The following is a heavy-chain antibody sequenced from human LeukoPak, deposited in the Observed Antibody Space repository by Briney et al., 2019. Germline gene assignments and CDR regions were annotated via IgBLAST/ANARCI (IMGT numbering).Heavy chain of an antibody. CDR3: ARDPTAGATTHAFDI. CDR2: ISSSGSTI. CDR1: GFTFGDYY. D-gene: IGHD1-14*01. Sequence: GGSLRLSCAASGFTFGDYYMSWIRQAPGKGLEWVSYISSSGSTIYYADSVKGRFTISRDNAKNSLYLQMNSLRAEDTAVYYCARDPTAGATTHAFDIWGQGTMVTVSS. J-gene: IGHJ3*02. V-gene: IGHV3-11*04.